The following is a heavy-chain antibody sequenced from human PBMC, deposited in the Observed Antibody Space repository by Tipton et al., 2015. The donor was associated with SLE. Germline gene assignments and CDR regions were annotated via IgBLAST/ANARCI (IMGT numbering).Heavy chain of an antibody. V-gene: IGHV4-34*12. Sequence: TLSLTCAVYGGSFSNYYWTWIRQPPGKGLEWIGEIIHSGGTNYNPSLKSRVTVSIDTSKNQFSLKLSSVTAADTAVYYCARVPLGSGWPYYFDYWDQGTLVTVSS. CDR3: ARVPLGSGWPYYFDY. CDR2: IIHSGGT. D-gene: IGHD6-19*01. CDR1: GGSFSNYY. J-gene: IGHJ4*02.